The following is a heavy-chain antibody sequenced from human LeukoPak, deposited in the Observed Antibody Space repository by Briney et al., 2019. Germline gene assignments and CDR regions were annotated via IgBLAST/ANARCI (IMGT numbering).Heavy chain of an antibody. D-gene: IGHD4-11*01. J-gene: IGHJ6*02. CDR1: GYTFTSYD. CDR3: ARFNYGSYYYYYGMDV. V-gene: IGHV1-8*01. Sequence: ASVKVSCKASGYTFTSYDINWMRQATGQGLEWMGWMNPNSGNTGYAQKFQGRVTMTRNTSISTAYMELSSLRSEDTAVYYCARFNYGSYYYYYGMDVWGQGTTVTVSS. CDR2: MNPNSGNT.